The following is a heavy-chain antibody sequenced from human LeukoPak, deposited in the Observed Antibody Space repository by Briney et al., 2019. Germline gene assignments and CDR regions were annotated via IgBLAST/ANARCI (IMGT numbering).Heavy chain of an antibody. CDR3: ARGYCSSTNCLPGGY. CDR1: GYTFTNFY. J-gene: IGHJ4*02. V-gene: IGHV1-46*01. Sequence: ASVKVSCKASGYTFTNFYIHWVRQAPGQGLEWMGMINPSGGSTSYAQTFQGRVTTTRDTSMSTVHMELSSLGSEDTALYYCARGYCSSTNCLPGGYWGQGTLVTVSS. D-gene: IGHD2-2*01. CDR2: INPSGGST.